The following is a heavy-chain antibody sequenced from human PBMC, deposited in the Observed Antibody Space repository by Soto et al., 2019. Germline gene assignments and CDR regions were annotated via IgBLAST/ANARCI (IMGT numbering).Heavy chain of an antibody. J-gene: IGHJ5*02. CDR3: ATEGYCSSTSCRNNWFDP. CDR2: INHSGST. V-gene: IGHV4-34*01. D-gene: IGHD2-2*01. CDR1: GGSFSGYY. Sequence: SETLSLTCAVYGGSFSGYYWSWIRQPPGKGLEWIGEINHSGSTNYNPSLKSRVTISVDTSKNQFSLKLSSVTAADTAVYYCATEGYCSSTSCRNNWFDPWGQGTLVTVSS.